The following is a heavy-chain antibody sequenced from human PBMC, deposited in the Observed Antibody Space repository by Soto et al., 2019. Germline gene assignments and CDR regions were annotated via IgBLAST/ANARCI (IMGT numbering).Heavy chain of an antibody. J-gene: IGHJ4*02. Sequence: QVELVQSGAQVKKPGSAVKVSCKASGGSFNMYAMNWVRQAPGHGLEWMGGIIPIFDAPRYSEQFQGRVTSTVDESTRTAYMELRSLRSDDTAIYYCTRAIGSGGVLGGLDYWGQGTLVTVSS. CDR3: TRAIGSGGVLGGLDY. CDR2: IIPIFDAP. D-gene: IGHD3-16*01. V-gene: IGHV1-69*01. CDR1: GGSFNMYA.